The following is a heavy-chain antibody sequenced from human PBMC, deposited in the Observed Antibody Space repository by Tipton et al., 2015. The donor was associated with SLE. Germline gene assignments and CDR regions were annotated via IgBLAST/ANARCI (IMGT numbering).Heavy chain of an antibody. J-gene: IGHJ6*02. CDR2: IYHSGST. Sequence: TLSLTCTVSGGSISSYSWSWIRQPPGKGLEWIGYIYHSGSTYYNPSLKSRVTISVDRSKNQFSLKLSSVTAADTAVYYCARDCGGDCYYGMDVWGQGTTVTVSS. CDR3: ARDCGGDCYYGMDV. D-gene: IGHD2-21*01. CDR1: GGSISSYS. V-gene: IGHV4-30-2*01.